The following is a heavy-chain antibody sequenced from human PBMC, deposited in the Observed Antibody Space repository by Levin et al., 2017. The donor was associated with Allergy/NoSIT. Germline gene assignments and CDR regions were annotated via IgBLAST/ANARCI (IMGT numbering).Heavy chain of an antibody. J-gene: IGHJ4*02. CDR1: GYTFTSYD. CDR2: MNPNSGNT. Sequence: GESLKISCKASGYTFTSYDINWVRQASGQGLEWMGWMNPNSGNTGYAQKFQGRVTMTRNTSISTAYMELSSLRSEDTAVYYCARPYGVRSTALIGYWGQGTLVTVSS. CDR3: ARPYGVRSTALIGY. D-gene: IGHD2-15*01. V-gene: IGHV1-8*01.